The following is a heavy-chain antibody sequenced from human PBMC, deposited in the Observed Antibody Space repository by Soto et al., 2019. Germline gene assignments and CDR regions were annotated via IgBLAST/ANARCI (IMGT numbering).Heavy chain of an antibody. CDR3: AKGRLPVVVMSYYYYGMDV. CDR1: GFTFSSYA. D-gene: IGHD3-22*01. Sequence: GGSLRLSCAASGFTFSSYAMSWVRQAPGKGLEWVSAISGSGGSTYYADSVKGRFTISRDNSKNTLYLQMNSLRAEDTAVYYCAKGRLPVVVMSYYYYGMDVWGQGTTVTVSS. CDR2: ISGSGGST. J-gene: IGHJ6*02. V-gene: IGHV3-23*01.